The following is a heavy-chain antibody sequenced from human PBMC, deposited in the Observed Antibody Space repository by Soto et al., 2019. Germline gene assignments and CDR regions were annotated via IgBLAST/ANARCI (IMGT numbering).Heavy chain of an antibody. CDR1: GGTFSTYA. V-gene: IGHV1-69*06. CDR2: IFPIFDTT. CDR3: ARDRPPRYGMDV. J-gene: IGHJ6*02. Sequence: ASVKVSCKVSGGTFSTYAVSWVRQAPGQGLEWMGHIFPIFDTTNYAQKFQGRVAITADKSTTTAYIELSSLRSEDTAVYYCARDRPPRYGMDVWGQGTTVTVSS.